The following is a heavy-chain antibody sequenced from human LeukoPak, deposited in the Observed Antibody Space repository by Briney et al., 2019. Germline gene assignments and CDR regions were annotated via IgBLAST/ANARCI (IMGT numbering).Heavy chain of an antibody. V-gene: IGHV1-2*02. J-gene: IGHJ6*03. Sequence: ASVKVSCKASGYTFTGYYMHWVRQAPGQGLEWMGWINPNSGGTNYAQKFQGGVTMTRDTSISTAYMELSRLRTADTAVYYCARDHSRSGSYPDGHYYMDVWGKGTTVTISS. D-gene: IGHD3-10*01. CDR1: GYTFTGYY. CDR2: INPNSGGT. CDR3: ARDHSRSGSYPDGHYYMDV.